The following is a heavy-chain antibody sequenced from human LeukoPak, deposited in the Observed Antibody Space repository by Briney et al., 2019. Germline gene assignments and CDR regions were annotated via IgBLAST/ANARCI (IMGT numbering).Heavy chain of an antibody. CDR1: GFTFSSYG. D-gene: IGHD3-22*01. CDR2: ISYDGSNK. CDR3: AKDLNDSSGYGLDDAFDI. J-gene: IGHJ3*02. Sequence: GGSLRLSCAASGFTFSSYGMHWVRQAPGKGLEWVAVISYDGSNKYYADSVKGRITISRDNSKNTLYLQMNSLRAEDTAVYYCAKDLNDSSGYGLDDAFDIWGQGTMVTVSS. V-gene: IGHV3-30*18.